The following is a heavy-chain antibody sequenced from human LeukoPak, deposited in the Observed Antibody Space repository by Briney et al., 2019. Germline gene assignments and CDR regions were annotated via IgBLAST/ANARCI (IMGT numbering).Heavy chain of an antibody. CDR3: AKDAQRGFDYSNSLEH. CDR1: GFTFSHYG. J-gene: IGHJ4*01. D-gene: IGHD4-11*01. Sequence: GGSQRLFCAASGFTFSHYGMQWVRQPRGKGLECVSVIWSDGSNKFYADSVKGRFTISRDNFKNTVFLQMNSLRTGDTALYYCAKDAQRGFDYSNSLEHWGQGSLVTVSS. CDR2: IWSDGSNK. V-gene: IGHV3-33*06.